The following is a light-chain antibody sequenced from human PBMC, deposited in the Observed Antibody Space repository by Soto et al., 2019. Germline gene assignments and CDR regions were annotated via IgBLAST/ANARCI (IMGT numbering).Light chain of an antibody. CDR2: GAS. V-gene: IGKV3-15*01. J-gene: IGKJ2*01. CDR1: QSVSSN. Sequence: EIVMTQSPATLSVSPGERATLSCRARQSVSSNLAWYQQKPGQAPRLLIYGASTRATGIPARFSGSGSGTEFTLTISSLQSEDFAVYYCQQYNKWPPYTFGQGTKLEIQ. CDR3: QQYNKWPPYT.